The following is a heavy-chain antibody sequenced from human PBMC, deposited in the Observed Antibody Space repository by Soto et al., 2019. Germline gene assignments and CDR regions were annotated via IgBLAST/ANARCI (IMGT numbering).Heavy chain of an antibody. CDR2: IKQDGSEK. CDR3: ARESVAVNYGMDV. V-gene: IGHV3-7*05. Sequence: EVQLVESGGGLVQPGGSLRLSCAASGFTFSSYGMSWVRQAPGKGLEWVANIKQDGSEKYYVDSVKGRFTISRDNAKNSLYLQMNSLRAEDTAVYYCARESVAVNYGMDVWGQGTTVTVSS. J-gene: IGHJ6*02. D-gene: IGHD6-19*01. CDR1: GFTFSSYG.